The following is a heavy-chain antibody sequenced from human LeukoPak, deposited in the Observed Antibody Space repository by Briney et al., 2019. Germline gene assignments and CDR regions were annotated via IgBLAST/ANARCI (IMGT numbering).Heavy chain of an antibody. CDR1: GGSISSYY. V-gene: IGHV4-59*01. CDR3: ARANIDPLLFDY. D-gene: IGHD2/OR15-2a*01. Sequence: SETLSLTCTVSGGSISSYYWSWIRQPPGKGLEWIGYIYYSGSTNYNPSLKSRVTISVDTSKNQFSLKLSSVTAADTAVYYCARANIDPLLFDYWGQGTLVTVSS. J-gene: IGHJ4*02. CDR2: IYYSGST.